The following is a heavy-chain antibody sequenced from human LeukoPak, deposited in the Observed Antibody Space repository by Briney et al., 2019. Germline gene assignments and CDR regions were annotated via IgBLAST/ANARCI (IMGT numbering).Heavy chain of an antibody. J-gene: IGHJ5*02. V-gene: IGHV4-4*07. CDR1: GDSMTNYY. D-gene: IGHD1-26*01. Sequence: SETLSLTCAVSGDSMTNYYWSWIRQPAGQGLEWIGHIYVSGRTNYNPSFKSRVSMSIDTSKKQFSLNLTSVSAADTAVYFCARDRWELTPDNSWFAPWGQKTVVTVSS. CDR2: IYVSGRT. CDR3: ARDRWELTPDNSWFAP.